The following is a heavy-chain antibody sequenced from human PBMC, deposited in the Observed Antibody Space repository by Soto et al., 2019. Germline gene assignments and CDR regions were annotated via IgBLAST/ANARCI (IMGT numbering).Heavy chain of an antibody. J-gene: IGHJ5*01. D-gene: IGHD2-2*01. CDR2: ISTYNSYT. CDR3: AQNITSRIDS. V-gene: IGHV1-18*01. CDR1: GYTFRNYG. Sequence: QVQLVQSGAELRKPGASVKVSCKTSGYTFRNYGISWVRQAPGQGLEWMGWISTYNSYTHSAKKFQGRVIMTIESSTSSAFLELTNLGTDDTAFYYCAQNITSRIDSWGQGTLVTVSS.